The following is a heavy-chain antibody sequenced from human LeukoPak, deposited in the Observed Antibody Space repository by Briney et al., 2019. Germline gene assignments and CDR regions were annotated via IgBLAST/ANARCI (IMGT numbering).Heavy chain of an antibody. CDR1: GYTFTSYY. CDR2: INPSGGST. V-gene: IGHV1-46*01. Sequence: GASVKVSCKASGYTFTSYYMHWVRQAPGQGLEWMGIINPSGGSTSYAQKFQGRVTMTRDTSISTANMELSRLRSDDTAVYYCARTTLQTLGAWGQGTLVTVSS. CDR3: ARTTLQTLGA. J-gene: IGHJ5*02. D-gene: IGHD3-10*01.